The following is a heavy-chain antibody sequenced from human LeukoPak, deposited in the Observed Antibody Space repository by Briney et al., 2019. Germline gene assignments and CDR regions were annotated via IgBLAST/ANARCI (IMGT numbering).Heavy chain of an antibody. J-gene: IGHJ6*02. CDR1: GGFKFKSYW. CDR2: IKQDGRET. CDR3: ARGLYAMDV. Sequence: GGSLRLSCVASGGFKFKSYWMTWVRQAPGKGLEWVATIKQDGRETYYVDSVKGRFTLSRDNAKNSLFLQMNSLRAEDTALYYCARGLYAMDVWGRGTSDTVSS. D-gene: IGHD2/OR15-2a*01. V-gene: IGHV3-7*05.